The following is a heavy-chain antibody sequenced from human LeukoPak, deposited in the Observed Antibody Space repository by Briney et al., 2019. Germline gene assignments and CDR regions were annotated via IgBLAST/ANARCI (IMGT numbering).Heavy chain of an antibody. CDR3: ARSGGYSSSWYLGGGY. CDR1: GYIFTGYY. J-gene: IGHJ4*02. Sequence: GASVKVSCKASGYIFTGYYMHWVRQAPGQGLEWMGWINPNSGGTNYAQKFQGRVTMTRDTSISTAYMELSRLRSDDTAVYYCARSGGYSSSWYLGGGYWGQGTLVTVSS. V-gene: IGHV1-2*02. D-gene: IGHD6-13*01. CDR2: INPNSGGT.